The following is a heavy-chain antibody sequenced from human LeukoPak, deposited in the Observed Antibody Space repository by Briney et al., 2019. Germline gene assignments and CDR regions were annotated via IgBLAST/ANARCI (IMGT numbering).Heavy chain of an antibody. J-gene: IGHJ2*01. Sequence: GGSLRLSCIASGFTLSSYEMSWIRQAPGKGLEWVSSVDYSGGDTHYADPVKGRFTISRDNSKNTLYLQMNSLRAEDTAVYYCAKGLWYYYDSSGYYHDWYFDLWGRGTLVTVSS. CDR2: VDYSGGDT. V-gene: IGHV3-23*01. D-gene: IGHD3-22*01. CDR3: AKGLWYYYDSSGYYHDWYFDL. CDR1: GFTLSSYE.